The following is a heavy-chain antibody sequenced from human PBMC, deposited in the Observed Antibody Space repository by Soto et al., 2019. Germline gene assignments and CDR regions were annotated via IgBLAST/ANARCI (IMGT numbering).Heavy chain of an antibody. CDR3: GILPALTPMYLRRDYDMDV. D-gene: IGHD2-2*01. CDR2: ISGSGGTT. V-gene: IGHV3-23*01. J-gene: IGHJ6*02. CDR1: GSTFSGYA. Sequence: HPGGSLRLSCAVSGSTFSGYAMSWVRQAPGKGLEWVSGISGSGGTTYYADSVKGRFTISRGNSKNTLFLQMSSLWAEDTAVYYCGILPALTPMYLRRDYDMDVWGQGTTVTVSS.